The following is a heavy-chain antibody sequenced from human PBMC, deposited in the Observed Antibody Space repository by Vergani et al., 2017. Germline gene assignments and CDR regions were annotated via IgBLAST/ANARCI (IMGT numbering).Heavy chain of an antibody. CDR1: GGSFSGYY. J-gene: IGHJ6*02. CDR3: ASALRPGLYYYYGMDV. D-gene: IGHD1-14*01. CDR2: INHSGST. Sequence: QVQLQQWGAGLLKPSETLSLTFAVYGGSFSGYYWSWIRQPPGKGLEWSGEINHSGSTNYNPTLKSRVTISVDTSKNQFSLKLSSVTVADTAVYYCASALRPGLYYYYGMDVWGQGTTVTVSS. V-gene: IGHV4-34*01.